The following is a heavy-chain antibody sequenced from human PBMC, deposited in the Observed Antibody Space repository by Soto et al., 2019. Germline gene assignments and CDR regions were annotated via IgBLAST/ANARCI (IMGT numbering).Heavy chain of an antibody. V-gene: IGHV4-30-2*01. CDR2: INHSGST. CDR3: ARNRKFWSGYSDKYYFDY. D-gene: IGHD3-3*01. Sequence: SETLSLTCVVSGDSISSGGSSWSWIRQPPGKGLEWIGDINHSGSTNYNPSLKSRVTISVDTSKNQFSLKLSSVTAADTAVYYCARNRKFWSGYSDKYYFDYWGQGTLVTVSS. J-gene: IGHJ4*02. CDR1: GDSISSGGSS.